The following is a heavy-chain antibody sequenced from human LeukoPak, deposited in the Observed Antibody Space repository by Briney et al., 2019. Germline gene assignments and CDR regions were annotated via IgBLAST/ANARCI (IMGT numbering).Heavy chain of an antibody. CDR2: FDHEDGET. V-gene: IGHV1-24*01. Sequence: ASVKVSCKVSGYTLTELSMHWVRQAPGKGLEWMGGFDHEDGETIYAQNFQGRVTMTEDTSTDTAYMELNNLTSEDTAVYYCVRFAAGPDPYYPWGQGTLVTVSS. D-gene: IGHD6-25*01. CDR1: GYTLTELS. CDR3: VRFAAGPDPYYP. J-gene: IGHJ5*02.